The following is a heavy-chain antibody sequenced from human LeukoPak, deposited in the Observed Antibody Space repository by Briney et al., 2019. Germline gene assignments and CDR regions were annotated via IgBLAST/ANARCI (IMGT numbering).Heavy chain of an antibody. V-gene: IGHV4-30-2*01. J-gene: IGHJ4*02. CDR2: AYHTGNM. D-gene: IGHD3-22*01. Sequence: SQTLSLTCAVSGGSVNSGGFSWTWIRRPPGKGLEWIGYAYHTGNMYFNPSLEGRVTISLDTSKNQFSLELTSVTAADTAVYFCARGVEGYDVSGFYYDYWGQGTLVTVSS. CDR3: ARGVEGYDVSGFYYDY. CDR1: GGSVNSGGFS.